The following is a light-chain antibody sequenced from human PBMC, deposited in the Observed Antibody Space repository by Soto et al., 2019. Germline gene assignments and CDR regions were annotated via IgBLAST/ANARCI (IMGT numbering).Light chain of an antibody. CDR3: QQLNNYPLT. V-gene: IGKV1-9*01. CDR1: QGISSD. CDR2: DAS. J-gene: IGKJ4*01. Sequence: DIQLTKSTSFLSASVGDRVTITCRASQGISSDLAWYQQKPGRAPKLLIYDASTLQSGVPSTFSGSGSGTEFTLTISILQPEDFATYYCQQLNNYPLTCGGGTKVDIK.